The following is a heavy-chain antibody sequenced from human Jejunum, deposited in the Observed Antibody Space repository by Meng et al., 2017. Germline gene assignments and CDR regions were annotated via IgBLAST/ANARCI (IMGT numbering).Heavy chain of an antibody. CDR2: IDSSGNDI. V-gene: IGHV3-48*03. CDR3: AKGGWQWQGPEPV. CDR1: GFNFRSYE. D-gene: IGHD6-19*01. Sequence: GGSLRLSCVASGFNFRSYEMNWVRQAPGKGLEWVSYIDSSGNDIRYADSVKGRFTISRDNAKNSMYLQMNSLRVEDTAVYYCAKGGWQWQGPEPVWGRGTLVTVSS. J-gene: IGHJ4*02.